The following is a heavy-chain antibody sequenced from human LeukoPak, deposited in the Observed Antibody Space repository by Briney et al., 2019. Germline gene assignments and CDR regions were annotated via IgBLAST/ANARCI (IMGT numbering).Heavy chain of an antibody. V-gene: IGHV3-21*01. CDR3: ARSRMVRGVSRYGPWFDY. CDR2: ISSSSSYI. CDR1: GFTFSNYS. J-gene: IGHJ4*02. D-gene: IGHD3-10*01. Sequence: PGGSLRLSCTTSGFTFSNYSMNWVRQAPGKGLEWVSSISSSSSYIYYADSVKGRFTISRDNAKNSLYLQMNSLRAEDTAVYYCARSRMVRGVSRYGPWFDYWGQGTLVTVSS.